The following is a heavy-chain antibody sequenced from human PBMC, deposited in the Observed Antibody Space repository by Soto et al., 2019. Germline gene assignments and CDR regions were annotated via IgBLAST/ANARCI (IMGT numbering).Heavy chain of an antibody. CDR3: AGQGYGDYYYGMDV. CDR1: GYSFTSYW. V-gene: IGHV5-10-1*01. CDR2: IDPSDSYT. J-gene: IGHJ6*02. Sequence: GESLKISCKGSGYSFTSYWISWVRQMPGKGLEWMGRIDPSDSYTNYSPSFQGHVTISADKSISTAYLQWSSLKASDTAMYYCAGQGYGDYYYGMDVWGQGTTVTVSS. D-gene: IGHD4-17*01.